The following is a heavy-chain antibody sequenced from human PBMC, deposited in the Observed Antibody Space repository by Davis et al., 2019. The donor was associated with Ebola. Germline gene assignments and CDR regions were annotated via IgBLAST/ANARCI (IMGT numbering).Heavy chain of an antibody. CDR2: ISSDGGIT. J-gene: IGHJ4*02. CDR3: GSVFEY. V-gene: IGHV3-74*01. CDR1: GFTFSRYW. Sequence: PGGSLRLSCAASGFTFSRYWMHWVRHAPGKGLVYASRISSDGGITSYADSVKGRFTISRDNAKSTLYLQMNNLTAEDPDISACGSVFEYWGQGTLVTVSS.